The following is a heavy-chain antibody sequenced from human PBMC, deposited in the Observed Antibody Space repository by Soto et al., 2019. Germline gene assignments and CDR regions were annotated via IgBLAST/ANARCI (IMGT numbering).Heavy chain of an antibody. CDR2: IYHSGTT. CDR3: ARVRGNPLLGWFDP. V-gene: IGHV4-31*01. D-gene: IGHD2-2*01. Sequence: QVQLQESGPGLVKPSQTLSLTCTVSGGSISSGGYYWSWIRQHPGKGLEWIGYIYHSGTTYYNPSLKSLVTLTVATSKNQFSLKLTSVTAADTAVYYCARVRGNPLLGWFDPWGQGTLVTVSS. J-gene: IGHJ5*02. CDR1: GGSISSGGYY.